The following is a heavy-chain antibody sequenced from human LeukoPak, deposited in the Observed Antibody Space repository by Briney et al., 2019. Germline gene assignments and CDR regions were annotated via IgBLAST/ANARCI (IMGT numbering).Heavy chain of an antibody. D-gene: IGHD2-15*01. V-gene: IGHV3-21*01. CDR1: GFTFSSYS. Sequence: GGSLRLSCAASGFTFSSYSMNWVRQAPGKWLEWVSSISSSSSYIYYADSVKGRFTISRDNAKNSLYLQMNSLRAEDTAVYYCARELYCSGGSCYSYYYYGMDVWGKGTTVTVSS. CDR3: ARELYCSGGSCYSYYYYGMDV. CDR2: ISSSSSYI. J-gene: IGHJ6*04.